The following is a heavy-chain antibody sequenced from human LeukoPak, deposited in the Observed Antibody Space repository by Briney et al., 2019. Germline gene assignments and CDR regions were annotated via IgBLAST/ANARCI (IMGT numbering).Heavy chain of an antibody. CDR3: AKDNYTDSYYPFDY. V-gene: IGHV3-23*01. CDR1: GIPLRGYA. J-gene: IGHJ4*02. Sequence: GGSLRLSCAGAGIPLRGYAMSWVRQAPGKGLEWVSAMSGSGDSTLYADSVRGRFTISGDDSKNTLYLQMNNLRVEDTAVYYCAKDNYTDSYYPFDYWGQGTLVTVSS. CDR2: MSGSGDST. D-gene: IGHD1-26*01.